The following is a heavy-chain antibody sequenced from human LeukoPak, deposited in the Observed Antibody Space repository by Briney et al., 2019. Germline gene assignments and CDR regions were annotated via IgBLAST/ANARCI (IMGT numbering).Heavy chain of an antibody. CDR1: GYTFTSYD. J-gene: IGHJ6*03. Sequence: ASVKVSCKASGYTFTSYDINWVRQATGQGLEWMGWMNPNSGNTGYAQKFQGRVTITRNTSISTAYMELSSLRSEDTAVYYCARYYYGSGSYYMGWYYYYYMDVWGKGTTVTVSS. CDR2: MNPNSGNT. D-gene: IGHD3-10*01. V-gene: IGHV1-8*03. CDR3: ARYYYGSGSYYMGWYYYYYMDV.